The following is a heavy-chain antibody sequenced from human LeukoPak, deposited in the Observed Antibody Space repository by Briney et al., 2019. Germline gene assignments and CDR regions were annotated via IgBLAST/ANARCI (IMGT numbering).Heavy chain of an antibody. CDR3: ARGSSGYYYG. CDR1: GGSISSGGYY. CDR2: IYYSGST. V-gene: IGHV4-31*03. D-gene: IGHD3-22*01. Sequence: SETLSLTCTVSGGSISSGGYYWSWIRQQPGKGLEWIGYIYYSGSTYYNPSLKSRVTISVDTSKNQFSLKLSSVTAADTAVYYCARGSSGYYYGWGQGTLVTVSS. J-gene: IGHJ4*02.